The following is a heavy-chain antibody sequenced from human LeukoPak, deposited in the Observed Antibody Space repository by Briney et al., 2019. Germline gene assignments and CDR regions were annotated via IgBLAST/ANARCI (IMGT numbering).Heavy chain of an antibody. CDR1: GFTFSSFG. CDR2: ISGSGGST. Sequence: GGSLGLTCAASGFTFSSFGMSWVRQPPGKGLEWVSAISGSGGSTYYADSVKGRFTISRDNAKNSLYLQMNSLRGEDTAVYYCARDSVCSGGSCYVDYWGQGTLVTVSS. J-gene: IGHJ4*02. CDR3: ARDSVCSGGSCYVDY. D-gene: IGHD2-15*01. V-gene: IGHV3-23*01.